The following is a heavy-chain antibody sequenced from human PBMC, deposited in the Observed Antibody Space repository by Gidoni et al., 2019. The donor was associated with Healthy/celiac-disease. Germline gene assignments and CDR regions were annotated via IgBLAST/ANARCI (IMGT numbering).Heavy chain of an antibody. V-gene: IGHV4-39*01. CDR1: RGSISSRSYY. CDR2: LYFSGST. CDR3: ARRGRGFDY. Sequence: QLQLQAAAPGPVKPSETLSLTRPVSRGSISSRSYYWGWIRQPPGKGLEWIGSLYFSGSTDYNPSLKIRVTISVDTSKIQFSLKLSSVTAADTAVYYCARRGRGFDYWGQGTLVTVSS. J-gene: IGHJ4*02.